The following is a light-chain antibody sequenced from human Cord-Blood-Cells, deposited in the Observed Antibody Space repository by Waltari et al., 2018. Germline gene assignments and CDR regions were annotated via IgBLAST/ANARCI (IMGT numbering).Light chain of an antibody. V-gene: IGKV1-5*01. J-gene: IGKJ1*01. CDR3: QQYNSYSWT. CDR1: QSISSW. Sequence: DIQMTQSPSTLSASVGDRVTITCRASQSISSWLAWYQQKPGKAPKLLIYDASSLERGVPSRFSGSGSGTEFTLTISSLQPDDFATYYCQQYNSYSWTFGQGTKVESK. CDR2: DAS.